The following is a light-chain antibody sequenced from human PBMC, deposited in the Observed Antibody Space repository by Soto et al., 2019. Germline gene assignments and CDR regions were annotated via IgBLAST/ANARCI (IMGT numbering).Light chain of an antibody. CDR1: QSISSY. Sequence: DIQTTQSPPHLSAYLVHGVSIICRASQSISSYLNWYQQKPGKAPKLLIYAASSLQSGVPSRFSGSGSGTDFTLTISSLQPEDFATYYCQQANSFPLTFGGGTKV. CDR2: AAS. J-gene: IGKJ4*01. V-gene: IGKV1-39*01. CDR3: QQANSFPLT.